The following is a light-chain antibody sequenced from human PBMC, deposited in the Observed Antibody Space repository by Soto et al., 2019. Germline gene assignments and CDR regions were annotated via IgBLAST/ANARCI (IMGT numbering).Light chain of an antibody. CDR3: SSYAGSNNLGV. V-gene: IGLV2-8*01. CDR2: EVT. Sequence: QTVVTQPPSASGSPGQSVTISCTGTSSDVGGYNYVSWYQQHPGKAPKLMIYEVTKRPSGVPDRFSGSKSGNTASLTVSGLQPEDEADYYCSSYAGSNNLGVFGTGTKLTVL. CDR1: SSDVGGYNY. J-gene: IGLJ1*01.